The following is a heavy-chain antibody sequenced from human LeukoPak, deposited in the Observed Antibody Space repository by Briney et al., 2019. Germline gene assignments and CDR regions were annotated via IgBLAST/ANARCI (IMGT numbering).Heavy chain of an antibody. V-gene: IGHV3-30*02. CDR2: LRSDGSHK. CDR1: GFIFSSYG. D-gene: IGHD6-25*01. CDR3: TTAAWDY. Sequence: GGSLRLSCAASGFIFSSYGMHWVRQAPGKGLEWVAFLRSDGSHKCYADSVKGRFTISRDNSKNMVYLQMNNLRAVDTALYYCTTAAWDYWGQGTLVIVSS. J-gene: IGHJ4*02.